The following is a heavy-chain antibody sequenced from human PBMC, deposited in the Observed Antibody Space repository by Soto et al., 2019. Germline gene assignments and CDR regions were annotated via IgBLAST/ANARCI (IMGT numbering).Heavy chain of an antibody. CDR3: SITRHYHGAAFDS. CDR2: IYPGDSET. CDR1: AFTFTNYY. D-gene: IGHD3-10*01. J-gene: IGHJ4*01. V-gene: IGHV5-51*01. Sequence: LKISCNGSAFTFTNYYIGWVRQMPGKGLEWMGIIYPGDSETTYSPSFQGQVTFSVDKSLNIAYLQWSSLKASDTAIYYCSITRHYHGAAFDSWGHGTLVTVSS.